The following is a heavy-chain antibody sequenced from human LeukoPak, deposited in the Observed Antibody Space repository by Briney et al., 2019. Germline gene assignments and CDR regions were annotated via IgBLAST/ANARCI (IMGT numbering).Heavy chain of an antibody. D-gene: IGHD4-11*01. V-gene: IGHV4-4*07. Sequence: SETLSPTCPVPGGSINSYYWSWIRQPAGKGLEWIGRIYTSETTNYNPSLKSRVTMSVDASKNQFSLKLSSVTAADTAVYYCAKSPPNSNYIDYWGQGTLVTVSS. CDR3: AKSPPNSNYIDY. CDR2: IYTSETT. J-gene: IGHJ4*02. CDR1: GGSINSYY.